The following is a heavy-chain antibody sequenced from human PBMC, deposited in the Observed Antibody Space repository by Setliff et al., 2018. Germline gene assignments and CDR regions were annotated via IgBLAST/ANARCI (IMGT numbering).Heavy chain of an antibody. CDR1: GYTFTSYG. CDR2: IIPILGIA. J-gene: IGHJ5*02. CDR3: APMVRGGMIT. Sequence: GASVKVSCKASGYTFTSYGISWVRQAPGQGLEWMGGIIPILGIANYAQKLQGRVTITADKSTSTAYMELSSLRSEDTAVYYCAPMVRGGMITWGQGTLVTVSS. D-gene: IGHD3-10*01. V-gene: IGHV1-69*10.